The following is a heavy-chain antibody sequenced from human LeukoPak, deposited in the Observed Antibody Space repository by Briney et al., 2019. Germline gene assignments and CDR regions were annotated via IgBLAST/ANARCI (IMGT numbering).Heavy chain of an antibody. V-gene: IGHV1-3*01. Sequence: ASVKVSCKASGGTFSSYAMHWVRQAPGQRLEWMGWINAGNGNTKYSQKFQGRVTITRDTSASTAYMELSSLRSEDTAVYYCARDGALTYGDYVLGAFDIWGQGTMVTVSS. CDR2: INAGNGNT. CDR3: ARDGALTYGDYVLGAFDI. D-gene: IGHD4-17*01. CDR1: GGTFSSYA. J-gene: IGHJ3*02.